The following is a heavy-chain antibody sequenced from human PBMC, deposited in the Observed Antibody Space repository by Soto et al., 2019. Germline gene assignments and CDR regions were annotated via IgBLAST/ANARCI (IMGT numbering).Heavy chain of an antibody. J-gene: IGHJ4*02. D-gene: IGHD6-6*01. CDR3: ARVGRIAARRCFDY. Sequence: QVQLQQWGAGLLKPSETLSLTCAVYGGSFSGYYWSWIRQPPGKGLEWIGAINHSGSTNYNPSLKSRVTIAVDTSKNQVSLKLSSVTAADTAVYYCARVGRIAARRCFDYWGQGTLVTVSS. V-gene: IGHV4-34*01. CDR2: INHSGST. CDR1: GGSFSGYY.